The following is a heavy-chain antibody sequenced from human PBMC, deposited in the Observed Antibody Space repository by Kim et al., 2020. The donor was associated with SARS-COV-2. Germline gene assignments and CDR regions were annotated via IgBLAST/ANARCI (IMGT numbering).Heavy chain of an antibody. J-gene: IGHJ4*02. D-gene: IGHD5-12*01. CDR3: AKDVSSSTDSGYDFDGRLDY. V-gene: IGHV3-30*18. Sequence: GGSLRLSCAASGFTFSSYGMHWVRQAPGKGLEWVAVISYDGSNKYYADSVKGRFTISRDNSKNTLYLQMNSLRAEDTAVYYCAKDVSSSTDSGYDFDGRLDYWGQGTLVTVSS. CDR1: GFTFSSYG. CDR2: ISYDGSNK.